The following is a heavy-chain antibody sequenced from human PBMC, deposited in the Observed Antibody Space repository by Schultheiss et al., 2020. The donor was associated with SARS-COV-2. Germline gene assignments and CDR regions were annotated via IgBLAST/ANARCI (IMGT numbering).Heavy chain of an antibody. CDR1: GFTFSSYW. CDR3: ARRRYYYDSSGYYYYYYYGMDV. CDR2: INSDGSST. Sequence: GESLKISCAASGFTFSSYWMHWVRQAPGKGLVWVSRINSDGSSTSYADSVKGRFTISRDNAKNTLYLQMNSLRAEDTAVYYCARRRYYYDSSGYYYYYYYGMDVWGQGTTVTVSS. D-gene: IGHD3-22*01. V-gene: IGHV3-74*01. J-gene: IGHJ6*02.